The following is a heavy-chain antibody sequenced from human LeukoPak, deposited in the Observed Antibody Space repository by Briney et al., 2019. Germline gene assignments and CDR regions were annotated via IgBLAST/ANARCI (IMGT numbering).Heavy chain of an antibody. D-gene: IGHD5-18*01. CDR3: ARDQGLQLWFDSFDY. CDR1: GFTFSSYP. V-gene: IGHV3-23*01. J-gene: IGHJ4*02. CDR2: FSGSGGST. Sequence: SGGSLRLSCAASGFTFSSYPMIWVRQAPGKGLEWLSAFSGSGGSTYYADSVKGRFTISRDNSKHTLYLQMNSLRAEDTAVYYCARDQGLQLWFDSFDYWGQGTLVTVSS.